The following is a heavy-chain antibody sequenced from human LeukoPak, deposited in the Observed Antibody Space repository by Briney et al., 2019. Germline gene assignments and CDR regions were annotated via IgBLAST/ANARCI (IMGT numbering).Heavy chain of an antibody. D-gene: IGHD3-10*01. Sequence: ETLSLTCTVSGGSISSCYWSWIRQPAGKGLEWIGRIYTSGSTNYNPSLKSRVTMSVDTSKNQFSLKLSSVTAADTAVYYCARGPPFGELAFDYWGQGTLVTVSS. CDR1: GGSISSCY. CDR2: IYTSGST. J-gene: IGHJ4*02. CDR3: ARGPPFGELAFDY. V-gene: IGHV4-4*07.